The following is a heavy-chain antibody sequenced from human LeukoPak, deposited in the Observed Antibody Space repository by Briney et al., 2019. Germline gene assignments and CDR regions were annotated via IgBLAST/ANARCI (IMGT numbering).Heavy chain of an antibody. CDR1: GGTFSSYA. J-gene: IGHJ4*02. D-gene: IGHD3-10*01. Sequence: ASVKVSCKASGGTFSSYAISWVRQAPGQGLEWMGRIIPILGIANYAQKFQGRVTITADKSTSTAYMELSSLRSEDTAVYYCASIWFGESNYFDYWGQGTLATVSS. CDR2: IIPILGIA. V-gene: IGHV1-69*04. CDR3: ASIWFGESNYFDY.